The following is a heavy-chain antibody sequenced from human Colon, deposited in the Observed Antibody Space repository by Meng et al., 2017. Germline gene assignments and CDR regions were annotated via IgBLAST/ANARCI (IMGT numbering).Heavy chain of an antibody. CDR3: ARDGPLSVRGDKFDY. J-gene: IGHJ4*02. Sequence: QVELVQAGAEVKKPGASVKISCKASGYTFTNYYIHWVRQAPGQGLEWMAIINPSDGTPSYAQKFYGRVTMTRDTSTSTVYMELSSLRSEDTAVYYCARDGPLSVRGDKFDYWGQGTLVTVSS. D-gene: IGHD3-10*01. CDR1: GYTFTNYY. V-gene: IGHV1-46*01. CDR2: INPSDGTP.